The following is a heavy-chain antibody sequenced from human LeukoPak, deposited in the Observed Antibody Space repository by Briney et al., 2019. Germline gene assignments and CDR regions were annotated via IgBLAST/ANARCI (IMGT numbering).Heavy chain of an antibody. Sequence: GESLKISCKGSGYTFTTYWIAWVRQMPGKGLEGMGIIYPDDSDTRYSPSFQGQVTISADKSISTAYLQWSSLKASDTAIYFCARSYCSSTSCSYFDYWGQGALVTVSS. CDR3: ARSYCSSTSCSYFDY. CDR2: IYPDDSDT. D-gene: IGHD2-2*01. V-gene: IGHV5-51*01. J-gene: IGHJ4*02. CDR1: GYTFTTYW.